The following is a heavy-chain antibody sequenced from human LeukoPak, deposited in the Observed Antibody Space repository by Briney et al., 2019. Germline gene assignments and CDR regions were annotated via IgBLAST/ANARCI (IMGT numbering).Heavy chain of an antibody. J-gene: IGHJ4*02. CDR2: IGGSGVNT. CDR3: AKDGDYGDFYFDY. CDR1: RFPFSDYS. D-gene: IGHD4-17*01. V-gene: IGHV3-23*01. Sequence: GGSLRLSCVALKFTVRFPFSDYSINWVRQAPGKGPEWVSTIGGSGVNTFYADSVRGRFTISRDNSKNTVYLQMTTLTPEDTAVYYCAKDGDYGDFYFDYWGQGTLVTVSS.